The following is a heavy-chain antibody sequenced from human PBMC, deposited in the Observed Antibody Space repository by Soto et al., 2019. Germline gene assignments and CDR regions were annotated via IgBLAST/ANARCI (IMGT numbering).Heavy chain of an antibody. CDR2: ISYDGSNK. Sequence: GGSLRLSCAASGFTFSSYGMHWVRQAPGKGLEWVAVISYDGSNKYYADSVKGRFTISRDNSKNTLYLQMNSLRAEDTAVYYCAKDQGVGVKDYWGQGTLVTVSS. J-gene: IGHJ4*02. CDR1: GFTFSSYG. D-gene: IGHD1-26*01. V-gene: IGHV3-30*18. CDR3: AKDQGVGVKDY.